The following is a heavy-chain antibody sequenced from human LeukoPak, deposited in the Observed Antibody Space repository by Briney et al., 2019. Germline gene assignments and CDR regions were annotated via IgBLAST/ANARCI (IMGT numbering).Heavy chain of an antibody. J-gene: IGHJ4*02. Sequence: GASVKVSCKASGYTFTSYGISWVRQAPGQGLEWMGWISTYKGDTNYAQKLQGRVTMTTDTSTSTAYMDLRSLRSDDTAVYYCARGGYCSSTSCYTKFDYWGQGTLVTVSP. CDR1: GYTFTSYG. V-gene: IGHV1-18*01. CDR2: ISTYKGDT. CDR3: ARGGYCSSTSCYTKFDY. D-gene: IGHD2-2*02.